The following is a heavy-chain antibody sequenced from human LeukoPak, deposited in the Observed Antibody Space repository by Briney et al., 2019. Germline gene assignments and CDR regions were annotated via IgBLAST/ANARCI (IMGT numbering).Heavy chain of an antibody. V-gene: IGHV1-69*05. J-gene: IGHJ3*02. CDR3: ASVGDGYNDAFDI. CDR1: GGTFSSYA. CDR2: IIPIFGTA. Sequence: ASVKVSCKASGGTFSSYAISWVRQAPGQGPEWMGGIIPIFGTANYAQKFQGRVTITTDESTSTAYMELSSLRSEDTAVYYCASVGDGYNDAFDIWGQGTMVTVSS. D-gene: IGHD5-24*01.